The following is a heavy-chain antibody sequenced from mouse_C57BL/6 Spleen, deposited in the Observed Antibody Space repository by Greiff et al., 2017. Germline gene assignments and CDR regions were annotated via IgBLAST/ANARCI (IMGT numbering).Heavy chain of an antibody. CDR2: IYPGDGDT. J-gene: IGHJ4*01. Sequence: VQLQESGPELVKPGASVKISCKASGYAFSSSWMNWVKQRPGKGLEWIGRIYPGDGDTNYNGKFKGKATLTADKSSSTAYMQLSSLTSEDSAVYFCAITTVVEKAMDYWGQGTSVTVSS. CDR1: GYAFSSSW. V-gene: IGHV1-82*01. CDR3: AITTVVEKAMDY. D-gene: IGHD1-1*01.